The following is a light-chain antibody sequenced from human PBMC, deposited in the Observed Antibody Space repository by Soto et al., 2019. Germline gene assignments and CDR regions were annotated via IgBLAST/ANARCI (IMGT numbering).Light chain of an antibody. CDR1: SSDVVDYTY. CDR3: ASKRPRTSGV. CDR2: DVS. Sequence: QSALTHPASVSGSPGQSITISCTGISSDVVDYTYVSCYQHHPGKAPKLLIFDVSSRPSGVSHRFSGSESGNTATQTFSGLQAEEVADYYCASKRPRTSGVVGGGTQLTVL. V-gene: IGLV2-14*03. J-gene: IGLJ2*01.